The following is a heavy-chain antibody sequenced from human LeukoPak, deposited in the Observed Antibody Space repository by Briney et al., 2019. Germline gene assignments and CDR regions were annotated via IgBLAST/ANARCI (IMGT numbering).Heavy chain of an antibody. V-gene: IGHV4-38-2*02. D-gene: IGHD3-16*01. J-gene: IGHJ3*01. CDR2: IYHSGVT. Sequence: PSETLSLTCSVSGYSISSGYYWGWIRQPPGKGLEWIASIYHSGVTYHNPSLMSRVTISVDTSKNQFSLKLQSVTAADTALYYCAREDYDTRDDAFDLWGQGTMVTVSS. CDR3: AREDYDTRDDAFDL. CDR1: GYSISSGYY.